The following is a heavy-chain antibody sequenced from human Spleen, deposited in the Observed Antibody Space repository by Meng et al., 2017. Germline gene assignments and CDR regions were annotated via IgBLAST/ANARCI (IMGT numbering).Heavy chain of an antibody. CDR1: GYTITGYY. CDR2: IDPDSGGT. CDR3: ARYYYGSGSYPK. V-gene: IGHV1-2*06. D-gene: IGHD3-10*01. Sequence: VQRVPCGAEVKQPGASVKVSCKTSGYTITGYYLHWVRQAPGQGLEWMGRIDPDSGGTNSAQKFQGRVTMTRDTSISTAYMELSGLTSDDTAVYYCARYYYGSGSYPKWGQGTLVTVSS. J-gene: IGHJ4*02.